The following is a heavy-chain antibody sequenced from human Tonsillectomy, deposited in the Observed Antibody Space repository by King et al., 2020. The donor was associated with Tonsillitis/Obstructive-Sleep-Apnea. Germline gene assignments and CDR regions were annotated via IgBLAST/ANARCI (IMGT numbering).Heavy chain of an antibody. CDR2: IYKSGST. CDR3: CAALGTVTTYTDY. CDR1: GGSISSSSFY. V-gene: IGHV4-39*01. D-gene: IGHD4-17*01. J-gene: IGHJ4*02. Sequence: QLQESGPGLVKPSETLSLTCAVSGGSISSSSFYWVWIRQPPGKVLEWNGSIYKSGSTYYNPSLKSRVTISVDTSSNQFSLKLSSVTAADTAVYYCCAALGTVTTYTDYWGQGTLVTVSS.